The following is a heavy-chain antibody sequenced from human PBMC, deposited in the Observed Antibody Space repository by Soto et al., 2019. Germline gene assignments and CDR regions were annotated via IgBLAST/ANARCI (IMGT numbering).Heavy chain of an antibody. D-gene: IGHD5-18*01. J-gene: IGHJ4*02. CDR2: ISGTGGST. V-gene: IGHV3-23*01. CDR1: GFTFRRYA. CDR3: AKASNTATDAVDY. Sequence: GGSLRHSYAISGFTFRRYAMSWVRQAPGRGLEWVSGISGTGGSTYYADSVKGRFTISRDNSKNTLYLQMNSVRAEDTALYYCAKASNTATDAVDYWGLGT.